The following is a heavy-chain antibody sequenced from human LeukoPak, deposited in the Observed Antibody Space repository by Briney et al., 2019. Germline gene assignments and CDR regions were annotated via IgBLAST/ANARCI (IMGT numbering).Heavy chain of an antibody. CDR3: AKDVSGRRWKFLEWANWFDP. CDR2: ISGSGGST. J-gene: IGHJ5*02. CDR1: GFTFSSYA. D-gene: IGHD3-3*01. Sequence: PGGSLRLSCAASGFTFSSYAMSWVRQAPGKGLEWVSAISGSGGSTCYADSVKGRFTISRDNSKNTLYLQMNSLRAEDTAVYYCAKDVSGRRWKFLEWANWFDPWGQGTLVTVSS. V-gene: IGHV3-23*01.